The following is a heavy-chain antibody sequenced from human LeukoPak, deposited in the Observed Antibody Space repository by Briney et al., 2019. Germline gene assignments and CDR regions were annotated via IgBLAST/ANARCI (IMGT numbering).Heavy chain of an antibody. V-gene: IGHV4-31*03. CDR2: INHSGSS. D-gene: IGHD2-2*01. Sequence: SQTLSLTCTVSGGSISSGGYYWSWIRQHPGEDLEWIGYINHSGSSYYNPSLESRITISIATSENQFSLKLTSETAADTAVYYCARGPYCTSTSCQYPFDYWGQGTLVTVSS. J-gene: IGHJ4*02. CDR1: GGSISSGGYY. CDR3: ARGPYCTSTSCQYPFDY.